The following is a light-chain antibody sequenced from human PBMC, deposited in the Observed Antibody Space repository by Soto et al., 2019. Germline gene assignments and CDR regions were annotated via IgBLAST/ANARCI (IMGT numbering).Light chain of an antibody. Sequence: EIVLTQSPGTLSLSPGERATLSCRASQSVSSSYLAWYQQKPGQAPRPLIYGASSRATGIPDRFIGSGSGTDFTLTISRLEPEDFAGYYCQQYGRTFGQGTKVEIK. V-gene: IGKV3-20*01. CDR2: GAS. CDR3: QQYGRT. J-gene: IGKJ1*01. CDR1: QSVSSSY.